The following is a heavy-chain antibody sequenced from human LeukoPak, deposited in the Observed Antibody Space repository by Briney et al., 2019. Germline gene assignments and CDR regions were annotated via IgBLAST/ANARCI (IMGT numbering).Heavy chain of an antibody. CDR2: IYSGGTT. V-gene: IGHV3-53*01. D-gene: IGHD3-16*01. CDR1: GFTVSSNY. J-gene: IGHJ6*02. Sequence: GGSLRLSCAASGFTVSSNYMSWVRQAPGKGLEWVSLIYSGGTTFYADSVKGRFTISRDNSKNTLYLQMNSLRAEDTAVYYCATRRGAPPGGYYYGVDVWGQGTTVTVSS. CDR3: ATRRGAPPGGYYYGVDV.